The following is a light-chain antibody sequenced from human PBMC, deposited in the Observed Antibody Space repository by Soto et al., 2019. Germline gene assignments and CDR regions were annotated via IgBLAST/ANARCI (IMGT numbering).Light chain of an antibody. V-gene: IGLV2-14*01. CDR2: EVS. J-gene: IGLJ2*01. CDR1: SSDVGAYNY. Sequence: QSALTQPASVSGSPGQSITISCTGTSSDVGAYNYVSWYQQYPGKAPKLMIYEVSNRPSGVSNRFSGSKSGNTASLTISGLQAEDEADYYCVTYTGSSTLLFGGGTKLTVL. CDR3: VTYTGSSTLL.